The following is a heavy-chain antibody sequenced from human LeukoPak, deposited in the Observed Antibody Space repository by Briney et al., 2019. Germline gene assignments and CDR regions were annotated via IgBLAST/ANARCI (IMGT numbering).Heavy chain of an antibody. J-gene: IGHJ4*02. Sequence: TGGSLRLSCVASGFTFSNFRMHWVRHGPGKGLVWVSRISGDGSTTDHADSVKGRFTISRDNAKNTLYLQMNSLRAEDTAVYYCVRSNWHFDLWGQGTPVTVSS. V-gene: IGHV3-74*01. CDR3: VRSNWHFDL. D-gene: IGHD7-27*01. CDR2: ISGDGSTT. CDR1: GFTFSNFR.